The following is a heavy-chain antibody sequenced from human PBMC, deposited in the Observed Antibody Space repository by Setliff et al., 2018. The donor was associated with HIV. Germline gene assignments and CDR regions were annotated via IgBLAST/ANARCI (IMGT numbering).Heavy chain of an antibody. CDR3: SNWNTTIDEDA. CDR1: GGSVSGHY. Sequence: SETLSLTCAVYGGSVSGHYWGWFRQPSGKGLEWIGEITPSGATNYLPSLKSRVTMSLDTSKNQFSLKMTSVTAADTALYYCSNWNTTIDEDAWGQGTLVTVSS. J-gene: IGHJ5*02. CDR2: ITPSGAT. V-gene: IGHV4-34*01. D-gene: IGHD5-18*01.